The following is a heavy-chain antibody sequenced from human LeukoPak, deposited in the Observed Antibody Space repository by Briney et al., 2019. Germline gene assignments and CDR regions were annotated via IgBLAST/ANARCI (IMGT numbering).Heavy chain of an antibody. V-gene: IGHV1-46*01. CDR3: ARTEMATIHDAFDI. J-gene: IGHJ3*02. CDR2: INPSGGST. D-gene: IGHD5-24*01. Sequence: ASVKVSCKASGYTFTSYYMHWVRQAPGQGLEWMGIINPSGGSTSYAQKFQGWVTMTRDTSISTAYVELSRLRSDDTAVYYCARTEMATIHDAFDIWGQGTMVIVSS. CDR1: GYTFTSYY.